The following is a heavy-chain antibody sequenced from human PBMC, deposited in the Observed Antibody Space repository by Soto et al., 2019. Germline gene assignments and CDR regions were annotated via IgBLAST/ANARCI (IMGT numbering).Heavy chain of an antibody. J-gene: IGHJ6*02. CDR1: GFTFSSYG. V-gene: IGHV3-30*18. D-gene: IGHD2-21*02. Sequence: GGSLRLSCAASGFTFSSYGMHWVRQAPGKGLEWVAVISYDGSNKYYADSVKGRFTISRDNSKNTLYPQMNSLMAEDTAVYYCANADEGDCASYSYGMDVWDPGTMLAVFS. CDR3: ANADEGDCASYSYGMDV. CDR2: ISYDGSNK.